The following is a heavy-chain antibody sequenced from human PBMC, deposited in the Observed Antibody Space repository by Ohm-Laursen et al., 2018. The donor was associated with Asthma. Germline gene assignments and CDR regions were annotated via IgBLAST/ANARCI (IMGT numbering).Heavy chain of an antibody. J-gene: IGHJ3*02. CDR2: TSGTGSVI. CDR1: GFIFNNDF. CDR3: AREMTVETRAFDI. V-gene: IGHV3-11*01. Sequence: SLRLSCAALGFIFNNDFMSWIRQAPGKGLEWVSYTSGTGSVIYYADSVKGRFTISRDNSKNTLYLQMNSLRAEDTAVYYCAREMTVETRAFDIWGQGRMVTVSS. D-gene: IGHD4-23*01.